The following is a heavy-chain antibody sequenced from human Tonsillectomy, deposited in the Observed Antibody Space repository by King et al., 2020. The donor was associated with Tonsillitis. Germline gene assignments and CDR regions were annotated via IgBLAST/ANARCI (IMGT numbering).Heavy chain of an antibody. V-gene: IGHV4-39*07. CDR1: GDSTSISRSSY. Sequence: QLQESGPGLVKPSETLSLTCTVSGDSTSISRSSYWGWIRQPPGKGREWIASIQDTGNSFFNPSLKSRVTISLDTSKKQFSLKLTSVTAADTAVYYCARPFSGSYSAFDYWGLGTLVTVSS. CDR2: IQDTGNS. J-gene: IGHJ4*02. CDR3: ARPFSGSYSAFDY. D-gene: IGHD1-26*01.